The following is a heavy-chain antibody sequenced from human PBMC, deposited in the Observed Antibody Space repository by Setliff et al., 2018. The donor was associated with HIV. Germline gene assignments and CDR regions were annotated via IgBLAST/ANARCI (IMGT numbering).Heavy chain of an antibody. CDR3: ARVPYRSAWFSGGHDAFDI. D-gene: IGHD6-19*01. Sequence: ASVKVSCKASGYSFARYGLSWVRQAPGQGLEWMGWISGFNGNTKYAQSFQDRVAMTTETATSTAYMEMRSLRSDDTAVYFCARVPYRSAWFSGGHDAFDIWGQGTMVT. CDR2: ISGFNGNT. CDR1: GYSFARYG. J-gene: IGHJ3*02. V-gene: IGHV1-18*01.